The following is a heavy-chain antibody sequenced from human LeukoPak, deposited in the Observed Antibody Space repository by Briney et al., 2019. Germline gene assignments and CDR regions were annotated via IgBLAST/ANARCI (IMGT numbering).Heavy chain of an antibody. J-gene: IGHJ4*02. CDR2: IYYSGIT. CDR1: GGSISSHN. V-gene: IGHV4-59*11. Sequence: SETLSLTCTVSGGSISSHNWSWIRQPPGKGLEWIGYIYYSGITNYNPSLKSRVTISVDTSKNQFSLKLSSVTAADTAVYYCAISGYYDFWSGYSIDYWGQGTLVTVSS. CDR3: AISGYYDFWSGYSIDY. D-gene: IGHD3-3*01.